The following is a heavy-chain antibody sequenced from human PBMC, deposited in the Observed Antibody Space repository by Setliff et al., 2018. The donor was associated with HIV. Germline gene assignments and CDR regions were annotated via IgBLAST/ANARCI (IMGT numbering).Heavy chain of an antibody. CDR3: ARARTGVTMVRGAMSF. CDR1: GFTFSSFG. Sequence: GSLRLSCAASGFTFSSFGMSWVRQAPGRGLEWVSGISGGGESYADSVKGRFTISRDNSKNTLYLQMNSLGPEDTAVYYCARARTGVTMVRGAMSFWGQGTLVTVSS. V-gene: IGHV3-23*01. CDR2: ISGGGES. D-gene: IGHD3-10*01. J-gene: IGHJ4*02.